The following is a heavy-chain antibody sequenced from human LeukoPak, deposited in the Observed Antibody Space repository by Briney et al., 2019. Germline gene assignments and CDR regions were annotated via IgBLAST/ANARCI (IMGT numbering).Heavy chain of an antibody. D-gene: IGHD6-19*01. CDR2: INPNSGGT. CDR1: GYTFTGYY. CDR3: AIASEGAVAGSLDY. J-gene: IGHJ4*02. V-gene: IGHV1-2*02. Sequence: ASVKVSCKASGYTFTGYYMHWVRQAPGQGLEWMGWINPNSGGTNYAQKFQGRVTMTRDTSISTAYMELSRLRSDDTAVYYCAIASEGAVAGSLDYWGQGTLVTVSS.